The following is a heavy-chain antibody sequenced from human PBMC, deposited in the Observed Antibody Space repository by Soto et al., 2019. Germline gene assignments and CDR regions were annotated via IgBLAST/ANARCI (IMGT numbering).Heavy chain of an antibody. CDR2: INSDGSDT. J-gene: IGHJ5*02. V-gene: IGHV3-74*01. CDR3: VTDFWSHGHFDP. CDR1: GLMFSNYW. D-gene: IGHD3-3*01. Sequence: PGGSLRLSCAASGLMFSNYWMHWVRQDPEKGLVWVSRINSDGSDTTYADSVKGRFTISRDNTKNTLFLQMNSLRAEDTAVYFRVTDFWSHGHFDPCGQGTLVTVSS.